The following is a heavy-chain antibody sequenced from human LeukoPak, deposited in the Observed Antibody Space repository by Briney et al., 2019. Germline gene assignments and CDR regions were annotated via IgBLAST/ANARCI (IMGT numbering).Heavy chain of an antibody. CDR1: GFTFSSYS. D-gene: IGHD3-22*01. CDR2: ISSSSSYI. V-gene: IGHV3-21*01. J-gene: IGHJ4*02. Sequence: GGSLRLSCAASGFTFSSYSMNWVRQAPGKGLEWVSSISSSSSYIYYADSAKGRFTISRDNAKNSLYLQMNSLRAEDTAVYYCAKNIYYDSSGYPDYWGQGTLVTVSS. CDR3: AKNIYYDSSGYPDY.